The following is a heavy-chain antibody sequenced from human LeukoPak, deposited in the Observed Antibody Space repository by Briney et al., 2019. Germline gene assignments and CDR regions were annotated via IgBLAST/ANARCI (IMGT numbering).Heavy chain of an antibody. CDR1: GFSFTTYW. Sequence: GGSLRLSCAASGFSFTTYWMSWVRQAPGKGLEWVANIKQDGTEKYYVDSVKGRFTISRDNAKNSLYLQMNSLRAEDTAVYYCARDFTPLGYSYPRVPDYWGQGTLVTVSS. V-gene: IGHV3-7*01. CDR3: ARDFTPLGYSYPRVPDY. J-gene: IGHJ4*02. CDR2: IKQDGTEK. D-gene: IGHD5-18*01.